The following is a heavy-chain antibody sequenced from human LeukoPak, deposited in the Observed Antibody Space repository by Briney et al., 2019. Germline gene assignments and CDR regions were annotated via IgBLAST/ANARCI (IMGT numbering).Heavy chain of an antibody. V-gene: IGHV3-66*01. CDR1: TFTVSSNY. Sequence: PGGSLRLSCASSTFTVSSNYMSWVRQAPGKGLEWVSIIYSVGNTYYADSVKGRFTISRDNSKNTLYLQMNSLRAEDTAVYYCARAPTGGGDDYFDYWGQGTLVTVSS. D-gene: IGHD2-21*01. CDR3: ARAPTGGGDDYFDY. J-gene: IGHJ4*02. CDR2: IYSVGNT.